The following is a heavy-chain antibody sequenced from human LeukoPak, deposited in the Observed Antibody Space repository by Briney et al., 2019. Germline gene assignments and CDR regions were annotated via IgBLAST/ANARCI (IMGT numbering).Heavy chain of an antibody. J-gene: IGHJ4*02. CDR2: IYSSGIT. Sequence: SETLSLTCTVSGGSINGNYWSWIRQFPGKGLEWIGYIYSSGITNYNPSLRSRVTISVDTSKNQFSLNLGSVTAADTAFYYCARFPGIAATATGDGDHWGQGTLVTVSS. V-gene: IGHV4-59*01. CDR1: GGSINGNY. D-gene: IGHD6-13*01. CDR3: ARFPGIAATATGDGDH.